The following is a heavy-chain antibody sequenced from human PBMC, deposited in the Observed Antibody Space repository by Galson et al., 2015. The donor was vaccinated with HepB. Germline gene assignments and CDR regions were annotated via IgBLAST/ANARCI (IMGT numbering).Heavy chain of an antibody. CDR2: ISYDGSNK. J-gene: IGHJ4*02. CDR1: GFTFSSYG. CDR3: AKDITPTTVTNEGY. V-gene: IGHV3-30*18. D-gene: IGHD4-17*01. Sequence: SLRLSCAASGFTFSSYGMHWVRQAPGKGLEWVAVISYDGSNKYYADSVKGRFTISRDNSKNTLYLQMNSLRAEDTAVYYCAKDITPTTVTNEGYWGQGTLVTVSS.